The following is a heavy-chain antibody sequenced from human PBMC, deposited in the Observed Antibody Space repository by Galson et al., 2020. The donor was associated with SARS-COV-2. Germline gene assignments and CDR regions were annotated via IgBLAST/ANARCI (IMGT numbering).Heavy chain of an antibody. J-gene: IGHJ5*02. Sequence: GGSLRLSCKGSGNYLTNYWIGWVRQMPGKGLEMMGIIFVGDSHAIYSPSFQGQVTISADKSINTAYLQWSSLRASDTAIYYCARRFSSGSPSSYFFDPWGQGTLVTVSS. V-gene: IGHV5-51*01. CDR3: ARRFSSGSPSSYFFDP. CDR1: GNYLTNYW. CDR2: IFVGDSHA. D-gene: IGHD3-10*01.